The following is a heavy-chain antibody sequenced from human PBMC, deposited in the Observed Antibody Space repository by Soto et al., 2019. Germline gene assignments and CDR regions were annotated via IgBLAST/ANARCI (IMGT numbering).Heavy chain of an antibody. CDR1: GGSFIVYY. J-gene: IGHJ4*02. D-gene: IGHD3-9*01. CDR3: ARGLSDILTGFDY. V-gene: IGHV4-34*01. CDR2: INHSGST. Sequence: SETLSLTCSVYGGSFIVYYWSWIRQPPGKGLEWIGEINHSGSTNYNPSLKSRVTISVDTSKNQFSLKLSSVTAADTAVYYCARGLSDILTGFDYWGQGTLVTVSS.